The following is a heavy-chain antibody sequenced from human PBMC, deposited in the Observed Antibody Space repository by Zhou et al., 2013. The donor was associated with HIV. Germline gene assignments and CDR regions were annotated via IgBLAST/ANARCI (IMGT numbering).Heavy chain of an antibody. J-gene: IGHJ6*02. CDR1: GYTFTSYF. CDR2: IHPNNGAT. CDR3: ARDDSFNSDRLPPRGYTGMDV. D-gene: IGHD1-26*01. V-gene: IGHV1-2*02. Sequence: QIQLLQSGADVKKPGASVTVSCQASGYTFTSYFIHWVRQAPGQGLEWLGWIHPNNGATKSAQKFLGRVTMTRDASINTAYLALSGLFSNDTAVYYCARDDSFNSDRLPPRGYTGMDVWGQGTTVTVSS.